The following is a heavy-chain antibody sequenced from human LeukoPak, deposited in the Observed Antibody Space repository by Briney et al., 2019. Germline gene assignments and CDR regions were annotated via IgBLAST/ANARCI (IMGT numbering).Heavy chain of an antibody. CDR3: ARGRPEDV. D-gene: IGHD1-14*01. V-gene: IGHV3-48*04. Sequence: GGSLRLSCAASGFTFSGYSMNWVRQAPGKGLEWVSCITGSSTIYYADSVKGRFPISRDNAKNSLYLQMNSLRAEDTAVYYCARGRPEDVWGKGTTVTVSS. CDR2: ITGSSTI. CDR1: GFTFSGYS. J-gene: IGHJ6*04.